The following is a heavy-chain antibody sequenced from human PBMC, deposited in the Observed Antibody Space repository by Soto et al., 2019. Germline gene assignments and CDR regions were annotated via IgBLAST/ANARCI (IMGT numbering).Heavy chain of an antibody. CDR3: ARRETVPAFGD. J-gene: IGHJ4*02. CDR2: ISSSGSPT. Sequence: EVQLLESGGGLVQPGGSLRLSCAASGFTFTSYGMSWVRQAPGKRPEWVSTISSSGSPTSYADSVRGRFTISRDNSKNTLFLQMNSLRAEDTALYYCARRETVPAFGDWGQGTLVTVSS. V-gene: IGHV3-23*01. CDR1: GFTFTSYG. D-gene: IGHD2-2*01.